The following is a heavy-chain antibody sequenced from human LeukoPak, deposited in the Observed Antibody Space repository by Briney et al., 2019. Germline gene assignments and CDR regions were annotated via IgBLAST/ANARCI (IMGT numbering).Heavy chain of an antibody. Sequence: ASVKVSCKASGYTFTSYGISWVRQAPGQGLEWMGWISAYNGNTNYAQKLQGRVTMTTDTSTSTAYMELRSLRSDDTAVYYCARDVSDCYDSSGLGNWFDPWGQGTLVTVSS. V-gene: IGHV1-18*01. J-gene: IGHJ5*02. CDR3: ARDVSDCYDSSGLGNWFDP. CDR1: GYTFTSYG. D-gene: IGHD3-22*01. CDR2: ISAYNGNT.